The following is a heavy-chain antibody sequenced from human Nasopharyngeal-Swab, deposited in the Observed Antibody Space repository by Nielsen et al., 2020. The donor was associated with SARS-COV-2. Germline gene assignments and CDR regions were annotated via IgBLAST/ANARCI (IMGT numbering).Heavy chain of an antibody. CDR2: ISGSGGST. D-gene: IGHD2-2*01. J-gene: IGHJ6*02. CDR3: AKAIVVVPAAMGGYYYYGMDV. Sequence: GGSLRLSCAASGFTFSSYAMSWVRQAPGKGLEWVSAISGSGGSTYYADSVKGRFTISRDNSKNTLYLQMNSLRAEDTAVYYCAKAIVVVPAAMGGYYYYGMDVWGQGTTVTVPS. V-gene: IGHV3-23*01. CDR1: GFTFSSYA.